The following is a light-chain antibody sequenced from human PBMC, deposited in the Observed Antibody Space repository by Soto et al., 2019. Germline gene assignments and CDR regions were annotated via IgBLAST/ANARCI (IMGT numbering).Light chain of an antibody. Sequence: EIVLTQSPGTLSLSPGERVTLSCRASQSVSSSYLAWYQQKPGQAPRLLIYGASSSATGIPDRFSGSGSGTDFTLTISRLEPEDFAVYYCQQYGSSPWTFGQGTKVEIK. CDR1: QSVSSSY. J-gene: IGKJ1*01. CDR3: QQYGSSPWT. CDR2: GAS. V-gene: IGKV3-20*01.